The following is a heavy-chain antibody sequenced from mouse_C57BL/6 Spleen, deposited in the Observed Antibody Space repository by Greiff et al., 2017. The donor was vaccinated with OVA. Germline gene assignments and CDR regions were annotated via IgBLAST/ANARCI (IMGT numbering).Heavy chain of an antibody. J-gene: IGHJ2*01. CDR3: TRGAVYYDYDGGFDY. V-gene: IGHV5-9-1*02. Sequence: EVQGVESGAGLVKPGGSLKLSCAASGFTFSSYAMSWVRQTPEKRLEWVAYISSGGDYIYYADTVKGRFTISRDNARNTLYLQMSSLKSEDTAMYYCTRGAVYYDYDGGFDYWGQGTTLTVSS. CDR2: ISSGGDYI. CDR1: GFTFSSYA. D-gene: IGHD2-4*01.